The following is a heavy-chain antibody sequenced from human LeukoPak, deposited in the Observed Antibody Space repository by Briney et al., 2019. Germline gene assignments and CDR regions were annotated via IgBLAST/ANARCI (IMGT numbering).Heavy chain of an antibody. D-gene: IGHD4-23*01. Sequence: ASVTVSCKASGYTFTDYYMHWVRQAPGQGLEWMGWIDPNSGGTNYAQKFQGRVTMTRDTSISTANMELSRLRSDDTATYYCARFANSHAFDIWGQGTMVTVSS. J-gene: IGHJ3*02. CDR3: ARFANSHAFDI. V-gene: IGHV1-2*02. CDR1: GYTFTDYY. CDR2: IDPNSGGT.